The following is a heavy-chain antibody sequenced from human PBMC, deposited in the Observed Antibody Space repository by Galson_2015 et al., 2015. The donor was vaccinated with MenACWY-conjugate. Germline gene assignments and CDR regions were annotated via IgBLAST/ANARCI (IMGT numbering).Heavy chain of an antibody. CDR1: GFPFRSYW. D-gene: IGHD2/OR15-2a*01. J-gene: IGHJ4*02. CDR3: ARLGGNYRTTSHFDY. V-gene: IGHV3-74*01. Sequence: LRHSCAASGFPFRSYWMHWVRQAPGTRLVWVSRINSDGRSTSYADSVKGRFTISRDNAKNTLYLQMNSLRAEDTAVYYCARLGGNYRTTSHFDYWGQGTLVTVSS. CDR2: INSDGRST.